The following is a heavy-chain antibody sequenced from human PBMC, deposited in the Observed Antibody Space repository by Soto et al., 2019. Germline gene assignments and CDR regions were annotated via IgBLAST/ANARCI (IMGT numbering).Heavy chain of an antibody. CDR3: AREEPTYYDILTGYSHYYYYGMDV. CDR2: IYHSGST. V-gene: IGHV4-4*02. D-gene: IGHD3-9*01. Sequence: PWDTLSLTCAVSGGSISSSNWWSWVRQPPGKGLEWIGEIYHSGSTNYNPSLKSRVTISVDKSKNQFSLKLSSVTAADTAVYYCAREEPTYYDILTGYSHYYYYGMDVWGQGTTVTVSS. CDR1: GGSISSSNW. J-gene: IGHJ6*02.